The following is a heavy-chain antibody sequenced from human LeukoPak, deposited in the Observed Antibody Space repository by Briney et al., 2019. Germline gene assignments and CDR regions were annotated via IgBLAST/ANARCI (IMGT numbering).Heavy chain of an antibody. J-gene: IGHJ3*02. CDR1: GFTFSSYS. Sequence: GGSLRLSCAASGFTFSSYSLNWVRQAPGKGLEWVSSISSSSTYIYYADSVKGRFTISRDNAKNSLYLQMNSLRTEDTAVYYCARAVVVVAATAPDAFDIWGQGTMVTVSS. D-gene: IGHD2-15*01. CDR2: ISSSSTYI. CDR3: ARAVVVVAATAPDAFDI. V-gene: IGHV3-21*01.